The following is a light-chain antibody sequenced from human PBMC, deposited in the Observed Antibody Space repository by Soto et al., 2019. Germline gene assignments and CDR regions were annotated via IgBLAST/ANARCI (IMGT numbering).Light chain of an antibody. CDR1: EGISSY. J-gene: IGKJ4*01. CDR3: QQLNRYPLT. V-gene: IGKV1-9*01. Sequence: IQLTQSPSSLSASVGDRVTITCRASEGISSYLAWYQQKPEKAPKLLIYAASTLQSGVPSRFSGSESGTDFTLTISSLQPEDFATYYCQQLNRYPLTFGGGTKVDIK. CDR2: AAS.